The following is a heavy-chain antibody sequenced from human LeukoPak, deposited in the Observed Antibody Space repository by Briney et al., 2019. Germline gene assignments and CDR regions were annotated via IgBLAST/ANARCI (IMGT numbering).Heavy chain of an antibody. V-gene: IGHV4-59*12. CDR2: IYYSGST. Sequence: SETLSLTCTVSGGSISSYYWSWIRQPPGKGLEWVGYIYYSGSTYYNPSLKSRVTISVDTSKNQFSLKLSSVTAADTAMYYCARGTLYSGWSYYFDYWGQGSQVPVSS. CDR3: ARGTLYSGWSYYFDY. CDR1: GGSISSYY. J-gene: IGHJ4*02. D-gene: IGHD6-19*01.